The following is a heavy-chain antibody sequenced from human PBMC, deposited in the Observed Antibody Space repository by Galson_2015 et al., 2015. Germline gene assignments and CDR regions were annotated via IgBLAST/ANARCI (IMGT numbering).Heavy chain of an antibody. D-gene: IGHD3-10*01. Sequence: SLRLSCAASGFTFSNSAMTWVRQAPGKGLEWVAAIGGTGAKTYYSESAKGRFTVSRDNSKNTLFLQMNSLTADDTAVYYCAMVRGTIWDICDSLDPWARGTLVTVSA. CDR1: GFTFSNSA. CDR3: AMVRGTIWDICDSLDP. CDR2: IGGTGAKT. V-gene: IGHV3-23*01. J-gene: IGHJ5*02.